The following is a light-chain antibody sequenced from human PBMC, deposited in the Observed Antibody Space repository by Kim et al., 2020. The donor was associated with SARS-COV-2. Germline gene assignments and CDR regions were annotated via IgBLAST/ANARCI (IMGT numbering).Light chain of an antibody. J-gene: IGLJ3*02. Sequence: AVGRTVRITSQGDSLRSYYASWYQQKPGQAPVLVIYGKNNRPSGIPDRFSGSSSGNTASLTITGAQAEDEADYYCNSRDSSGNHLVFGGGTQLTVL. V-gene: IGLV3-19*01. CDR3: NSRDSSGNHLV. CDR1: SLRSYY. CDR2: GKN.